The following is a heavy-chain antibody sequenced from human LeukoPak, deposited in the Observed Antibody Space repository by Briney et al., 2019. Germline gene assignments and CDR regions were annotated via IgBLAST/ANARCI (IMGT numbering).Heavy chain of an antibody. CDR2: IYPGDSDT. J-gene: IGHJ3*02. D-gene: IGHD1-26*01. CDR1: GSSFTTYW. V-gene: IGHV5-51*01. Sequence: GESLKISCKGSGSSFTTYWIAWVRQMPGKGPEWMGIIYPGDSDTRYSPSFQGQVTISADKSISTAYLQWSSLKASDTAMYYCASAIVGATGGHAFDIWGQGTMVTVSS. CDR3: ASAIVGATGGHAFDI.